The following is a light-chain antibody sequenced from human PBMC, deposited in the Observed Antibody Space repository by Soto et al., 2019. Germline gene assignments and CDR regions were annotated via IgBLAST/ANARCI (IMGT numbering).Light chain of an antibody. CDR3: SSYAGSNNLV. J-gene: IGLJ2*01. V-gene: IGLV2-8*01. Sequence: QSVLTQPPSASGSPGQSVTISCSGTSSDVGGYKYVSWYQQHPGKAPKLITYEVNKRPSGVPDRFSGSKSGNTASLTVSGLQAEDEADYYCSSYAGSNNLVFGGGTKLTVL. CDR1: SSDVGGYKY. CDR2: EVN.